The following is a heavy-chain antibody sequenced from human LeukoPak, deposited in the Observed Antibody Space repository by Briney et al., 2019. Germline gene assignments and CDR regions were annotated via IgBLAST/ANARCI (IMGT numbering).Heavy chain of an antibody. CDR1: GFTFSIYW. Sequence: GGSLRLSCAASGFTFSIYWMHWVRQAPGKGLVWVSRINSDGSSTSYADSVKGRFTISRDNAKNTLYLQMNSLRAEDTAVYYCAREHSINWFDPWGQGTLVTVSS. J-gene: IGHJ5*02. CDR3: AREHSINWFDP. CDR2: INSDGSST. V-gene: IGHV3-74*01.